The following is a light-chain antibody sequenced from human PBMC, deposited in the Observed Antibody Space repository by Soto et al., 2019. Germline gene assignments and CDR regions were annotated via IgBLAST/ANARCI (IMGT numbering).Light chain of an antibody. Sequence: EIVLTQSPGTLSLSPGERATLSCRASQSVTSSYLAWYQQKPGQAPRLLMYGASSRATGILDRFSGSGSGTDFTLTISRLEPEDFAVYYCQQYGSSPPWTFGQGTKVDIK. CDR2: GAS. V-gene: IGKV3-20*01. CDR1: QSVTSSY. J-gene: IGKJ1*01. CDR3: QQYGSSPPWT.